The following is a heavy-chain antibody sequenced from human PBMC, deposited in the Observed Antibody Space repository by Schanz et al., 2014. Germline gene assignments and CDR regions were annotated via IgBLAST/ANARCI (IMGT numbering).Heavy chain of an antibody. CDR1: GYTFTSYY. D-gene: IGHD3-10*01. J-gene: IGHJ3*02. Sequence: QVQLVQSGAEVKKPGASVKVSCKASGYTFTSYYMHWVRQAPGQGLQWMGIINPSGGSTSYAQKLQGRVTMTRNTVTTTVHLELTRLRTDDTAIYYCARVHIATYHYNSPGAFDIWGQGTRVTVSS. V-gene: IGHV1-46*01. CDR2: INPSGGST. CDR3: ARVHIATYHYNSPGAFDI.